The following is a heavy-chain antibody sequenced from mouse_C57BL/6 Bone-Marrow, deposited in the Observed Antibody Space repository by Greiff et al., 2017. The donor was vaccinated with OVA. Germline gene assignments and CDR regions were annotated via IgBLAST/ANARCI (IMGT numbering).Heavy chain of an antibody. CDR3: ARLAITTVAFDY. D-gene: IGHD1-1*01. V-gene: IGHV3-6*01. CDR2: ISYDGSN. J-gene: IGHJ2*01. Sequence: EVKVEESGPGLVKPSQSLSLTCSVTGYSITSGYYWNWIRQFPGNKLEWMGYISYDGSNNYNPSLKNRISITRDTSKNQFFLKLNSVTTEDTATYYCARLAITTVAFDYWGQGTTLTVSS. CDR1: GYSITSGYY.